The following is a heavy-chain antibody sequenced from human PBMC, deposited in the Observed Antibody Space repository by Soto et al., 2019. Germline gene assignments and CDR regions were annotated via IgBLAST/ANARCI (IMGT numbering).Heavy chain of an antibody. Sequence: VGSLRLSCAASGFTFSSYAMRWVRQAPGKGLEWVAVISYDGSNKYYADSVKGRFTISRDNSKNTLYLQMNSLRAEDTAVYYCARDVNKRWKGGFDPWGQRTLVTVSS. J-gene: IGHJ5*02. CDR3: ARDVNKRWKGGFDP. D-gene: IGHD1-1*01. CDR1: GFTFSSYA. V-gene: IGHV3-30-3*01. CDR2: ISYDGSNK.